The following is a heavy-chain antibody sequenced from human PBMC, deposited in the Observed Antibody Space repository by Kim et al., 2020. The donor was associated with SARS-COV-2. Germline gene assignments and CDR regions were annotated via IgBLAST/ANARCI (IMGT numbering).Heavy chain of an antibody. CDR2: INHSGST. V-gene: IGHV4-34*01. CDR3: ARGRSSSTWYRAQPYSYYG. CDR1: GGSFSGYY. D-gene: IGHD6-13*01. J-gene: IGHJ6*01. Sequence: SETLSLTCAVYGGSFSGYYWSWIRQPPGKGLEWIGEINHSGSTNYNPSLKSRVTISVDTSKNQFSLKLSSVTAADTAVYYCARGRSSSTWYRAQPYSYYG.